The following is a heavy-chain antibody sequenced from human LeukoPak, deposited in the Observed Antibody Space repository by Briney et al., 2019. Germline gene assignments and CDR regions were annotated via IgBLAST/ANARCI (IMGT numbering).Heavy chain of an antibody. J-gene: IGHJ4*02. D-gene: IGHD3-22*01. CDR2: IYPGDSDT. Sequence: GESLKISCKGSGYSFTSYWIGWVRQMPGKGLEWMGIIYPGDSDTRYSPSFQGQVTISADKSISTAYLQWSSLKASDTAMYYCARRLLWYYYDSSGYYDFDYWGQGTLVTVSS. V-gene: IGHV5-51*01. CDR1: GYSFTSYW. CDR3: ARRLLWYYYDSSGYYDFDY.